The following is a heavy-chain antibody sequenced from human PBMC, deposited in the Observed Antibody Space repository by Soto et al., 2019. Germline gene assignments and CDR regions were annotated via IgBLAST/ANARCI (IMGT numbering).Heavy chain of an antibody. J-gene: IGHJ5*02. D-gene: IGHD2-15*01. CDR2: IYYSGST. CDR3: GVVVVAAKGWFDP. V-gene: IGHV4-39*01. CDR1: GGSISSSSYY. Sequence: SETLSLTCTVSGGSISSSSYYWGWIRQPPGKGLGWIGSIYYSGSTYYNPSLKSRVTISVDTSKNQFSLKLSSVTAADTAVYYCGVVVVAAKGWFDPWGQGTLVTVSS.